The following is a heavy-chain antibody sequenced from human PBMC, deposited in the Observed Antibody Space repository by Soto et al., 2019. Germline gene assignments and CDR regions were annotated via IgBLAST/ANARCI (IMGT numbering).Heavy chain of an antibody. V-gene: IGHV3-30*03. CDR2: ISFDGDK. J-gene: IGHJ4*02. CDR3: ARDYARGWCQF. D-gene: IGHD2-8*02. Sequence: QVQLVESGGAVVQPGTSLRLSCTASGFSFSNSGMQWVRQTPGKGLEWVALISFDGDKYYVDSVKGRFTISRDNPTNTVYLQMNRLRPEDTAVYYCARDYARGWCQFWGQGTLVTVSS. CDR1: GFSFSNSG.